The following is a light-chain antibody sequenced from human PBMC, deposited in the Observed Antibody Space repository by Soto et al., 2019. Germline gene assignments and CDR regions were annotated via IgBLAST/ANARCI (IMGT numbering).Light chain of an antibody. J-gene: IGLJ2*01. Sequence: QSALTQPASVSGSPGQSITISCTGTSSDVGGYNYVSCYQQHPGKAPKLMIYDVSNRPPGVSNRFSGSKSGNTASLTISGLQAEDEAAYYCSSYTSSSTLVFGGGTKLTVL. CDR3: SSYTSSSTLV. CDR2: DVS. V-gene: IGLV2-14*01. CDR1: SSDVGGYNY.